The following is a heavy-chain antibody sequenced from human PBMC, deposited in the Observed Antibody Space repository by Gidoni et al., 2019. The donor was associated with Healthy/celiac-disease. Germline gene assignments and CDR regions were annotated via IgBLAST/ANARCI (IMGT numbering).Heavy chain of an antibody. CDR3: ARVLAQIVVVPAAMVDYDYGMDV. CDR2: ISSSSSYI. J-gene: IGHJ6*02. CDR1: GFTFSSYS. V-gene: IGHV3-21*01. Sequence: EVLLVESGGGLAMPGGSLRLCCAASGFTFSSYSIIWVRQDPGKGLEWVSSISSSSSYIYYADSVKSRFTNTRDNAKNTLYLQMTSLSAKDTAVYYCARVLAQIVVVPAAMVDYDYGMDVWGQGTTVTVSS. D-gene: IGHD2-2*01.